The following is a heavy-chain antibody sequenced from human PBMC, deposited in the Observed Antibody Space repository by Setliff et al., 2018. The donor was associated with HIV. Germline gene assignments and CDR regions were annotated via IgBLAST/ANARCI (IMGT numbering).Heavy chain of an antibody. Sequence: SETLSLTCTVSGFSISTGHYWGWVRQSPGKGLEWIGSVYHNGSTHYAASLKSRVTISVDTSKNQFSLKLTSVTAADTAVYYCARQPPLSALQVWFGDYWGQGILVTVSS. J-gene: IGHJ4*02. CDR2: VYHNGST. CDR3: ARQPPLSALQVWFGDY. V-gene: IGHV4-38-2*02. CDR1: GFSISTGHY. D-gene: IGHD3-10*01.